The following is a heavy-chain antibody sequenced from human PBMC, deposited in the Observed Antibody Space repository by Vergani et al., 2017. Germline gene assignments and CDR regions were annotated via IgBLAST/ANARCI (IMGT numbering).Heavy chain of an antibody. CDR2: INPNSGGT. J-gene: IGHJ6*02. CDR3: ARGFEDGDYYYYGMDV. Sequence: QVQLVQSEAEVKKPGSSVKVSCKASGGTFSSYTISWVRQAPGQGLEWMGWINPNSGGTNYAQKFQGRVTMTRDTSISTAYMELSRLRSDDTAVYYCARGFEDGDYYYYGMDVWGQGTTVTVSS. D-gene: IGHD3-10*01. V-gene: IGHV1-2*02. CDR1: GGTFSSYT.